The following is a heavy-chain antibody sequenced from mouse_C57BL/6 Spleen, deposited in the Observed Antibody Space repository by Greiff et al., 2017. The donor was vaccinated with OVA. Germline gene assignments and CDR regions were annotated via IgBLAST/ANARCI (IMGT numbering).Heavy chain of an antibody. Sequence: EVQLQQSGPELVKPGASVKIPCKASGYTFTDYNMDWVKQSHGKSLEWIGDINPNNGGTIYNQKFKGKATLTVDKSSSTAYMELSSLTSEDTAVYYCARGGNFYYYGLYAMDYWGQGTSVTVSS. V-gene: IGHV1-18*01. J-gene: IGHJ4*01. D-gene: IGHD1-1*01. CDR2: INPNNGGT. CDR1: GYTFTDYN. CDR3: ARGGNFYYYGLYAMDY.